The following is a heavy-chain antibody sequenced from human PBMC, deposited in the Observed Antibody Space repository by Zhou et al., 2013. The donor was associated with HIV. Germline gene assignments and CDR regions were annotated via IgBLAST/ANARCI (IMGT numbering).Heavy chain of an antibody. J-gene: IGHJ4*02. Sequence: VQLQQWGAGLLNPSGTLSLTCAVYGGSFSGHYWTWIRQPPGKGLEWIGYIYHSANTNYNPSLKSRVTISIDTSKNQFSMQLSSVTAADTAVYYCARGIYGSLDSWGQGTLVSVSS. CDR1: GGSFSGHY. V-gene: IGHV4-34*02. CDR2: IYHSANT. D-gene: IGHD3-3*02. CDR3: ARGIYGSLDS.